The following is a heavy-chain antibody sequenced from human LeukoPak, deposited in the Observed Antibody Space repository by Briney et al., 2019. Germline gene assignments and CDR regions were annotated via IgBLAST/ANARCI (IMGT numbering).Heavy chain of an antibody. Sequence: PGGSLRLSCAASGFTFDDYAMHWVRHAPGRGLEWVSGISWNSGSIGYADSVKGRFTISRDNAKNSLYLQMNSLRAEDTALYYCAKGGDDSSGYYRLAYFDYWGQGTLVTVSS. CDR2: ISWNSGSI. CDR3: AKGGDDSSGYYRLAYFDY. D-gene: IGHD3-22*01. J-gene: IGHJ4*02. CDR1: GFTFDDYA. V-gene: IGHV3-9*01.